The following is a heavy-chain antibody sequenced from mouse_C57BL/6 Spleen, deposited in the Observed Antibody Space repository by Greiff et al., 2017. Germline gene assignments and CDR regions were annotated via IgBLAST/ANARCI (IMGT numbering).Heavy chain of an antibody. V-gene: IGHV1-59*01. J-gene: IGHJ2*01. CDR2: IDPSDSYT. CDR3: ARGDYGNYEFDY. D-gene: IGHD2-1*01. Sequence: QVQLKQPGAELVRPGTSVKLSCKASGYTFTSYWMHWVKQRPGQGLEWIGVIDPSDSYTNYNQKFKGKATLTVDTSSSTAYMQLSSLTSEDSAVYYCARGDYGNYEFDYWGQGTTLTVSS. CDR1: GYTFTSYW.